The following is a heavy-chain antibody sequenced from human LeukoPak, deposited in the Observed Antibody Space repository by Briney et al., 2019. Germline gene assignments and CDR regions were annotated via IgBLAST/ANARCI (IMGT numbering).Heavy chain of an antibody. CDR3: ATKIGGYSYGLDY. CDR1: GGSISSSSYY. CDR2: IYYSGST. D-gene: IGHD5-18*01. Sequence: PSQTLSLTCTVSGGSISSSSYYWGWIRQPPGKGLEWIGNIYYSGSTYYNPSLKSRVTISVDTSKNQFSLKLSSVTAADTAVYYCATKIGGYSYGLDYWGQGTLVTVSS. V-gene: IGHV4-39*01. J-gene: IGHJ4*02.